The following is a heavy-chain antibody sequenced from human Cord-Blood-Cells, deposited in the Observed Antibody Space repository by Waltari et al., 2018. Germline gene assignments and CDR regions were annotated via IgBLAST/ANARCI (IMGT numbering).Heavy chain of an antibody. D-gene: IGHD3-10*01. Sequence: EVQLVESGGGLVKPGGSLRLSCAASGFTFSSYSMNWVRQAPGKGLGGVSSISSSSSYIYYADSVKGRFTISRDNAKNSLYLQMNSLRAEDTAVYYCARVFYGSGIFDYWGQGTLVTVSS. J-gene: IGHJ4*02. CDR1: GFTFSSYS. CDR3: ARVFYGSGIFDY. CDR2: ISSSSSYI. V-gene: IGHV3-21*01.